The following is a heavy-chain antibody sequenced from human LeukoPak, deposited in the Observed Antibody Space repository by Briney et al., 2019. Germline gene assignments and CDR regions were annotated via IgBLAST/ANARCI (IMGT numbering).Heavy chain of an antibody. CDR1: GFTFSSYE. CDR2: ISSSGSTI. V-gene: IGHV3-48*03. J-gene: IGHJ4*02. D-gene: IGHD6-19*01. Sequence: GGSLRLSCAASGFTFSSYEMNWVRQAPGKGLEWVSYISSSGSTIYYADSVKGRFTISRDNAKNSLYLQMNSLRAEDTAVYHCARSHSSGWYPLRNFDYWGQGTLVTVSS. CDR3: ARSHSSGWYPLRNFDY.